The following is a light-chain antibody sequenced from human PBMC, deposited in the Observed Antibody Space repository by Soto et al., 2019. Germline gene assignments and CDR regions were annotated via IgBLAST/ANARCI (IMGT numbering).Light chain of an antibody. CDR3: AAWDDSLNAFYV. J-gene: IGLJ1*01. V-gene: IGLV1-44*01. Sequence: QSALTQPPSASGTPGQRVTVSRSESNSNIGRNTVNWYQHLPGTAPKLLIYTNDQRPSGVPDRFSGSKSGTSASLAISGLQSEDEADYYCAAWDDSLNAFYVFGTGTKVTVL. CDR1: NSNIGRNT. CDR2: TND.